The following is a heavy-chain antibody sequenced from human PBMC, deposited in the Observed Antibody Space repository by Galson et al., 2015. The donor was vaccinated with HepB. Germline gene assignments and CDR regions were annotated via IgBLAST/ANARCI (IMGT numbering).Heavy chain of an antibody. J-gene: IGHJ5*02. V-gene: IGHV3-11*06. Sequence: SLRLSCAASGFTFSDYYMSWIRQAPGKGLEWVSYISSSSSYTNYADSVKGRFTISRDNAKNSLYLQMNSLRAEDTAVYYCARGLGYCSSTSCPRYNWFDPWGQGTLVTVSS. CDR1: GFTFSDYY. D-gene: IGHD2-2*01. CDR2: ISSSSSYT. CDR3: ARGLGYCSSTSCPRYNWFDP.